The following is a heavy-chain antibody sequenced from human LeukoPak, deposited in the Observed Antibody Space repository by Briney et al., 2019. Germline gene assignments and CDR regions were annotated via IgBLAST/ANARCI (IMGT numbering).Heavy chain of an antibody. CDR3: AKDSFDY. V-gene: IGHV3-30*18. J-gene: IGHJ4*02. Sequence: GGSLRLSCAASGFTFSSYGMHWVRQAPGKGLEWVAVISYDGSNKYYADSVKGRFTISRDNSKNTLYLQMNSLRAEDTAVYYCAKDSFDYWGQGTLVTVSS. CDR2: ISYDGSNK. CDR1: GFTFSSYG.